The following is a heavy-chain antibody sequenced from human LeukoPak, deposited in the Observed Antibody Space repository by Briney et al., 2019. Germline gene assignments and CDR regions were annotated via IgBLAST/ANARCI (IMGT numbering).Heavy chain of an antibody. CDR1: GGSFSGYY. CDR3: ARDKGTSYLSSFDY. CDR2: IYSGGST. J-gene: IGHJ4*02. Sequence: ETLSLTCAVYGGSFSGYYWSWVRQAPGKGLEWVSVIYSGGSTYYADSVKGRFTISRDNSKNTLYLQMNSLRAADTAVYYCARDKGTSYLSSFDYWGQGTLVTVSS. V-gene: IGHV3-53*05. D-gene: IGHD6-6*01.